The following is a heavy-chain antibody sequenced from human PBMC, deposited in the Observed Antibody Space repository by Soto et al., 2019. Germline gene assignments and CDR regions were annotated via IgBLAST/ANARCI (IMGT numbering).Heavy chain of an antibody. Sequence: PGGFLRLSCTASGFIFIDYGMQWVRQAPGKGLEWLAFIWHDGSKKYYADSLKGRFTISRDNSKNTMYLQMSSPTVEDTAVYYCASQAFDYWGQGTLVTVSS. V-gene: IGHV3-33*01. CDR3: ASQAFDY. CDR2: IWHDGSKK. CDR1: GFIFIDYG. J-gene: IGHJ4*02.